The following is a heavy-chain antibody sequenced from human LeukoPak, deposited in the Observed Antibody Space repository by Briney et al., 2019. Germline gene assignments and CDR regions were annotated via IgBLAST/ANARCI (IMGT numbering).Heavy chain of an antibody. Sequence: GGSLRLSCAASGFTFSSYGMHWVRQAPGKGLEWVAVIWYDGSNKYYADSVKDRFTISRDNSKNTLYLQMNSLRAEDTAVYYCARDIFSSFDTSGSPPATTYDYWGQGTLVTVSS. CDR3: ARDIFSSFDTSGSPPATTYDY. J-gene: IGHJ4*02. CDR2: IWYDGSNK. D-gene: IGHD1-26*01. CDR1: GFTFSSYG. V-gene: IGHV3-33*01.